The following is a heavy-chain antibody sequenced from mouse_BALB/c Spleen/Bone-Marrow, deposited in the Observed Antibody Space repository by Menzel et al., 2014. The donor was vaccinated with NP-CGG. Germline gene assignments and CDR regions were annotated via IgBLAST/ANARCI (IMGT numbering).Heavy chain of an antibody. CDR2: VYPGRGSI. CDR1: GYTFTNYW. V-gene: IGHV1S22*01. CDR3: ARRLRGYYAMDY. J-gene: IGHJ4*01. Sequence: LQQSGSELVRPGASVKLSCKAPGYTFTNYWIHWVKQRPGQGLEWIGNVYPGRGSINSDEKFKTKATLTVDTSSSTAYMHLNSLTSEDSAVYYCARRLRGYYAMDYWGQGTSVTVSS. D-gene: IGHD1-3*01.